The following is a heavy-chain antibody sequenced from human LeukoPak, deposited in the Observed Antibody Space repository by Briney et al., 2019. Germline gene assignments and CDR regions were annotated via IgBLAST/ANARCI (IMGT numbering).Heavy chain of an antibody. V-gene: IGHV3-23*01. CDR1: GFTFSSYG. D-gene: IGHD3-10*01. Sequence: GGSLRLSCEASGFTFSSYGMAWVRQAPGKGLEWVSGISERGGSTNYADSVKGRFIISRDTSKNTVYLQMNSLRVEDTAVYFCAKRGIVIRAVIIIGFHKEAYYFDYWGQGILVTVSS. J-gene: IGHJ4*02. CDR2: ISERGGST. CDR3: AKRGIVIRAVIIIGFHKEAYYFDY.